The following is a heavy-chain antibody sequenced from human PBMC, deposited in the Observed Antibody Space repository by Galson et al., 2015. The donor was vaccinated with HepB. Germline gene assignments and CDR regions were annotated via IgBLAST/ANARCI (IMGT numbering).Heavy chain of an antibody. V-gene: IGHV5-51*01. J-gene: IGHJ3*02. D-gene: IGHD2-2*02. CDR2: IYPGDSDT. CDR1: GYSFTSYW. Sequence: QSGAEVKKPGESLKISCKGSGYSFTSYWIGWVRQMPGKGLEWMGIIYPGDSDTRYSPSFQGQVTISADKSISTAYLQWSSLKASDTAMYYCARDRCSSTSCYTHPVHAFDIWGQGTMVTVSS. CDR3: ARDRCSSTSCYTHPVHAFDI.